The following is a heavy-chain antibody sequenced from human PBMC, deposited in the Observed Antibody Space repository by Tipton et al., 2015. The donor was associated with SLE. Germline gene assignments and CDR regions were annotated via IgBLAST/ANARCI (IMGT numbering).Heavy chain of an antibody. CDR2: IYYSGDT. J-gene: IGHJ3*02. CDR1: GDSISGYF. V-gene: IGHV4-59*06. Sequence: TLSLTCNVSGDSISGYFWNWIRQPAGKGLEWIGTIYYSGDTYYNASLKSRVTMSVDTSKNQFSLKLSSVTAADTAVYYCARNHYHISTGYSDAFDIWGQGTMVTVSS. D-gene: IGHD3-9*01. CDR3: ARNHYHISTGYSDAFDI.